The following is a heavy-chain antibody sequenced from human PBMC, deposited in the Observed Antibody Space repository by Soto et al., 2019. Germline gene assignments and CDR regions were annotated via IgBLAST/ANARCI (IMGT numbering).Heavy chain of an antibody. Sequence: PGGSLRLSCEASGYTFSTYAMSWVRQAPGKGLEWISAISGVIGKTYYADSVKGRFTISRDNSKNTLFLQMNSLRAEDTAIYYCAKAWSPNGWDNHPVDLWGQGTLVTVSS. CDR2: ISGVIGKT. D-gene: IGHD2-8*01. CDR1: GYTFSTYA. J-gene: IGHJ4*02. CDR3: AKAWSPNGWDNHPVDL. V-gene: IGHV3-23*01.